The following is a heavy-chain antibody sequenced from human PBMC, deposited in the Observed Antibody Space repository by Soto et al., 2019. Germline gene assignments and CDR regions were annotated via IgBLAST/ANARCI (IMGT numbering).Heavy chain of an antibody. CDR2: TNSGGST. CDR1: GFSATSNY. V-gene: IGHV3-66*01. J-gene: IGHJ5*02. CDR3: ATNPLS. Sequence: GGSLRLSCAASGFSATSNYMSWVRQAPGKGLEWVSVTNSGGSTDYADSVKGRFIVSRDNSKNTLYLQMNNLRAEDTAVYYCATNPLSWGQGTLVTVSS.